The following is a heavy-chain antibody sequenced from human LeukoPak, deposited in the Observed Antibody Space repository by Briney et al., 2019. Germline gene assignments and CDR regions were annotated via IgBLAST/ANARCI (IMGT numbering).Heavy chain of an antibody. CDR2: INPSGGST. V-gene: IGHV1-46*01. D-gene: IGHD2-15*01. CDR1: GYTFTSYY. CDR3: ARVRADGGKGDRANDY. J-gene: IGHJ4*02. Sequence: ASVKVSCKASGYTFTSYYMHWVRQAPGQGLEWMGIINPSGGSTSYAQKFQGRVTMTRDTSTGTVYMELSSLRSEDTAVYCCARVRADGGKGDRANDYWGQGTLVTVSS.